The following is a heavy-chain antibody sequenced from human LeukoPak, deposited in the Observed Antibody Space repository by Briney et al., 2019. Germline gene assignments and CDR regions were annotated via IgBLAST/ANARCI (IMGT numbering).Heavy chain of an antibody. CDR1: GFTFSSYW. Sequence: QPGGSLRLSCAASGFTFSSYWMHWVRQAPGKGPVWFSRINNDGSGTTYADSVKGRFTISRDDAKNTLYLQMNSLRAEDTAVYYCVRGGESTWSWGQGTLVTVSS. CDR3: VRGGESTWS. CDR2: INNDGSGT. V-gene: IGHV3-74*01. D-gene: IGHD2-15*01. J-gene: IGHJ5*02.